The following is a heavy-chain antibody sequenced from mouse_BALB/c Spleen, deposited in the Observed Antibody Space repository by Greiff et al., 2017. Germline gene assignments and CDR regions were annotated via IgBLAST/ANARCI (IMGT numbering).Heavy chain of an antibody. J-gene: IGHJ3*01. Sequence: EVNVVESGGGLVQPGGSRKLSCAASGFTFSSFGMHWVRQAPEKGLEWVAYISSGSSTIYYADTVKGRFTISRDNPKNTLFLQMTSLRSEDTAMYYCARGGLRRGFAYWGRGTLVTVSA. CDR3: ARGGLRRGFAY. CDR2: ISSGSSTI. V-gene: IGHV5-17*02. D-gene: IGHD2-2*01. CDR1: GFTFSSFG.